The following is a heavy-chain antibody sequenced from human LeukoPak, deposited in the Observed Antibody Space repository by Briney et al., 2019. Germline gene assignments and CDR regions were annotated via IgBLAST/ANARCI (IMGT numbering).Heavy chain of an antibody. J-gene: IGHJ6*02. CDR1: GFTFSSYA. Sequence: PGGSLRLSCAAFGFTFSSYAMSWVRQAPGKGLGWVSSISDSGGSTYYADSVKGRFTISRHNSKNALYLQMNSLRAEDTAVYYCARSLTVAGTVYYYGMDVWGQGTTVTVSS. D-gene: IGHD6-19*01. V-gene: IGHV3-23*01. CDR3: ARSLTVAGTVYYYGMDV. CDR2: ISDSGGST.